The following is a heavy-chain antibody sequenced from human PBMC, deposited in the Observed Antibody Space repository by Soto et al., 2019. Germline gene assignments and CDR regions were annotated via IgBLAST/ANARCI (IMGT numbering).Heavy chain of an antibody. J-gene: IGHJ5*02. CDR1: GYTLTELS. CDR3: ATVPITMVRGVIWWFDP. V-gene: IGHV1-24*01. CDR2: FDPEDGET. D-gene: IGHD3-10*01. Sequence: ASVKVSCKVSGYTLTELSIHWVRQAPGKGLEWMGGFDPEDGETIYAQKFQGRVTMTEDTSTDTAYMELSSLRSEDTAVYYCATVPITMVRGVIWWFDPWGQGTLVTVSS.